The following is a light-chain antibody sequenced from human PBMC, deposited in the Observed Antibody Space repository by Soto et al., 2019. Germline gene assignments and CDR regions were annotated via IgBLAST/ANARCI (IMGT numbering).Light chain of an antibody. V-gene: IGKV3-20*01. CDR1: QSVSSSY. Sequence: EIVLTQSPGTLSLSPGERATLSCRASQSVSSSYLAWYQQKPGQAPRLLIYGASSRATGIPDRFSASGSGIDFALTLSRLEPGDIAVYYCQRYGGLPFTFAGETKV. CDR3: QRYGGLPFT. CDR2: GAS. J-gene: IGKJ4*01.